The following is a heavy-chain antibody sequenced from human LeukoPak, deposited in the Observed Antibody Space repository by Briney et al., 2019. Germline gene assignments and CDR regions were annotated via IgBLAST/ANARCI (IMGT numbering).Heavy chain of an antibody. Sequence: SETLSLTCAVYGGSFSGYYWSWIRQPPGKGLEWIGEINHSGSTNYNPSLKSRVTISVDTSKNQFSLKLSSVTAADTAVYYCARGGYYDFWSGYFSFDYWGQGTLVTVSS. J-gene: IGHJ4*02. CDR3: ARGGYYDFWSGYFSFDY. D-gene: IGHD3-3*01. V-gene: IGHV4-34*01. CDR2: INHSGST. CDR1: GGSFSGYY.